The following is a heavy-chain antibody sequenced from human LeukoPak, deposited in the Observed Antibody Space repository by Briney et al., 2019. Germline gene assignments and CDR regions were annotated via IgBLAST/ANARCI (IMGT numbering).Heavy chain of an antibody. J-gene: IGHJ6*02. D-gene: IGHD5-12*01. Sequence: SETLSLTCTVSSGSISSHYWSWIRQPPGKGLEWIGYIYYSGSTNYNPSLKSRVTISVDTSKNQFSLKLSSVTATDTAVYYCARDRYCGYDNYYYYGMDVWGQGTTVTVSS. CDR1: SGSISSHY. CDR2: IYYSGST. V-gene: IGHV4-59*11. CDR3: ARDRYCGYDNYYYYGMDV.